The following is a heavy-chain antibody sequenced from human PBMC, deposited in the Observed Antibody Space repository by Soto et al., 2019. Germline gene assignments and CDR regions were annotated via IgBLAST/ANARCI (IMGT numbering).Heavy chain of an antibody. CDR3: ASSTPGYFDY. CDR2: IHYRGRT. V-gene: IGHV4-59*01. J-gene: IGHJ4*02. CDR1: GGSISDYY. Sequence: SETLSLTCTVSGGSISDYYWSWIRQPPGKGLEWIGYIHYRGRTSHNPSLKSRVTISVDTSKNQFSLQLSSVTAADTAVYYCASSTPGYFDYWGQGTLVKVSS.